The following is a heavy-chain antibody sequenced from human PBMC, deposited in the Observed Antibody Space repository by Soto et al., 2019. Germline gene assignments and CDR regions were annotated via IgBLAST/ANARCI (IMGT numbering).Heavy chain of an antibody. CDR3: ARDRVRGQYYYDSSGYDNWFDP. CDR2: IYYSGST. CDR1: GGSISSGGYY. V-gene: IGHV4-31*03. Sequence: QVQLQESGPGLVKPSQTLSLTCTVSGGSISSGGYYWSWIRQHPGKGLEWIGYIYYSGSTYYNPSLKSRVTISVDRSKNQFSLKLISVTAADTAVYYCARDRVRGQYYYDSSGYDNWFDPWGQGTLVTVSS. D-gene: IGHD3-22*01. J-gene: IGHJ5*02.